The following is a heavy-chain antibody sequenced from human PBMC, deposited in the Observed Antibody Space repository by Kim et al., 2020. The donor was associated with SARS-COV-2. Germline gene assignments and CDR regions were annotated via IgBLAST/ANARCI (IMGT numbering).Heavy chain of an antibody. D-gene: IGHD3-16*01. Sequence: GGSLRLSCAASGFTFSAYAMSWVRQAPGKGLEWVSSICRSGDTAYADSAKGRFTISRVNSKNTLYLQMIRLRTEDTADNSCERGAWGVCWGQGTLVIAFS. J-gene: IGHJ4*02. CDR3: ERGAWGVC. CDR1: GFTFSAYA. CDR2: ICRSGDT. V-gene: IGHV3-23*01.